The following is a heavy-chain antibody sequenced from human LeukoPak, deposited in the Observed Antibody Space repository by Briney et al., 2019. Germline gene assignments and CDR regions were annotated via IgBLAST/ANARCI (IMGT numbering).Heavy chain of an antibody. D-gene: IGHD3-3*02. CDR3: ARPVSTFPLGY. CDR1: GFSFSTYS. V-gene: IGHV3-48*04. CDR2: ISSSGTTI. J-gene: IGHJ4*02. Sequence: PGGSLRLSCAASGFSFSTYSMNWVRQAPGKGLEWVSYISSSGTTIYYADSVKGRFTISRDNANNSLYLQMHSLRAEDTALYYCARPVSTFPLGYWGQGTLVTVSS.